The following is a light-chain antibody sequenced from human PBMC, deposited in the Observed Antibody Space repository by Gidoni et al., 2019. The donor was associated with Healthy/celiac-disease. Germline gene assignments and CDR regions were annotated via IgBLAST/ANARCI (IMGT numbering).Light chain of an antibody. V-gene: IGKV1-5*03. CDR3: QQDNSYRCT. CDR1: QSISSW. Sequence: DIQMTQSPSTLSASVGYRVTITCRASQSISSWLAWYQQKPGNAPKLLIYKASSLESGVPSRFSGSGSGTEVTLTISSLQPDDFATYYCQQDNSYRCTFGQGTKVEIK. CDR2: KAS. J-gene: IGKJ1*01.